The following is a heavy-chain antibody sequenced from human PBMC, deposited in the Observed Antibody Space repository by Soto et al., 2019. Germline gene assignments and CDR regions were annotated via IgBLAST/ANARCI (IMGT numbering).Heavy chain of an antibody. D-gene: IGHD4-17*01. J-gene: IGHJ2*01. V-gene: IGHV1-18*01. Sequence: QVQVVQSEVEVKRPGASVRISCKASGYTLDTHAMTWVRQAPGQGLEWLGWIGAIVYGDGTNYARKFQGRLTMARDTSPNTVYLDLRSLRSDDTAVYYCARGTTGAWGWNFDLWGRGTLVVVSS. CDR2: IGAIVYGDGT. CDR3: ARGTTGAWGWNFDL. CDR1: GYTLDTHA.